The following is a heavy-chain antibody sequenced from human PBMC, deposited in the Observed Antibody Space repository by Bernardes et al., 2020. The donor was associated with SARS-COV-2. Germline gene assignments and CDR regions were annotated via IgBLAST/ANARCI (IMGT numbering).Heavy chain of an antibody. J-gene: IGHJ6*02. V-gene: IGHV4-59*01. Sequence: SETLSLTCTVSGGSISSYYWSWIRQPPGKGLEWIGYIYYSGSTNYNPSLKSRVTISVDTSKNQFSLKLSSVTAADTAVYYCARDTIVVVPAARKGPKASQYYYYGMDVWGQGTTVTVSS. D-gene: IGHD2-2*01. CDR2: IYYSGST. CDR3: ARDTIVVVPAARKGPKASQYYYYGMDV. CDR1: GGSISSYY.